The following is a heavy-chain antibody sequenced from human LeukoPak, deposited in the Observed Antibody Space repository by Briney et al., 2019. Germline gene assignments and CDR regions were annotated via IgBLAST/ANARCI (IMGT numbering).Heavy chain of an antibody. CDR2: INHSGST. J-gene: IGHJ3*02. CDR3: ARTTVVTPSAFDI. D-gene: IGHD4-23*01. CDR1: GGSFSGYY. Sequence: SETLSLTCAVYGGSFSGYYWSWIRQPPGKGLEWIGEINHSGSTNYNPSLKSRVTISVDTSKNQFSLRLGSVTAADTAVYYCARTTVVTPSAFDIWGQGTMVTVSS. V-gene: IGHV4-34*01.